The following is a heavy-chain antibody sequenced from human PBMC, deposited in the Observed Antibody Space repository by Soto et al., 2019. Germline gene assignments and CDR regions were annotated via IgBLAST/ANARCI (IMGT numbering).Heavy chain of an antibody. Sequence: SLRLSCAASGFTFSSYAMHWVRQAPGKGLEWVVVISYDGSNKYYADSVKGRFTISRDNSKNTLYLQMNSLRAEDTAVYYCAREQLWGSGALDYWGQGTLVTVSS. V-gene: IGHV3-30-3*01. CDR3: AREQLWGSGALDY. D-gene: IGHD6-6*01. J-gene: IGHJ4*02. CDR1: GFTFSSYA. CDR2: ISYDGSNK.